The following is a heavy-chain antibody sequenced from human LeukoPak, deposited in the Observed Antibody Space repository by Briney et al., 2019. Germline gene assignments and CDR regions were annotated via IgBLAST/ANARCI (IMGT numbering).Heavy chain of an antibody. V-gene: IGHV3-21*01. CDR2: ISSSSSYI. D-gene: IGHD6-13*01. CDR3: ASSSWYLFSAAFDI. CDR1: GFTFSSYS. J-gene: IGHJ3*02. Sequence: GGSLRLSCAASGFTFSSYSMNWVRQAPGKGLEWVSFISSSSSYIYYADSVKGRFTISRDNAKNSLYLQMNSLRAEDTAVYYCASSSWYLFSAAFDIWGQGTMVTVSS.